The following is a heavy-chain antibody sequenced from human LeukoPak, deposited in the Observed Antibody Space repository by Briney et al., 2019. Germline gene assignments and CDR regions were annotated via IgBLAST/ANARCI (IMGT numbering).Heavy chain of an antibody. J-gene: IGHJ4*01. D-gene: IGHD3-3*01. CDR2: VSSDGSYQ. CDR3: ARDAGTIFEVINNQFDY. V-gene: IGHV3-30*04. CDR1: GFSFSGYT. Sequence: PGGSLRLSCAASGFSFSGYTMHWVRQAPGQRLEWVAIVSSDGSYQRYVDSVKGRFTISRDNSRNMLLLQMNSLRPADTAVYFIARDAGTIFEVINNQFDYWGHRTLVAASS.